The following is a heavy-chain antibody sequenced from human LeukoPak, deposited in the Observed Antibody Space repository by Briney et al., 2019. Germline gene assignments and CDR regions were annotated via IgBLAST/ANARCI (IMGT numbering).Heavy chain of an antibody. Sequence: GGSLRLSCAASGFTFSSYEMNWVRQAPGKWLEWVSYISSSGSTIYYADSVKGRFTISRDNAKNSLYLQMNSLRAEDTAVYYCAKTTVTTSLPFDYWGQGTLVTVSS. CDR2: ISSSGSTI. V-gene: IGHV3-48*03. CDR1: GFTFSSYE. D-gene: IGHD4-17*01. J-gene: IGHJ4*02. CDR3: AKTTVTTSLPFDY.